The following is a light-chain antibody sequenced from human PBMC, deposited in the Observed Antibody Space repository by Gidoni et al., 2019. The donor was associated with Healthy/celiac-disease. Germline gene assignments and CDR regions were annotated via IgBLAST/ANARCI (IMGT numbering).Light chain of an antibody. CDR2: DES. Sequence: EIVLTQSPATLSLSPGERATLSCRASQSVSSYLAWYQQQHGQAPRLLIYDESNRATGIPARCSGSVSGTDFTLTIIILEPEDFAVDYCQQRSNWPLFTFGPGTKVDIK. V-gene: IGKV3-11*01. J-gene: IGKJ3*01. CDR3: QQRSNWPLFT. CDR1: QSVSSY.